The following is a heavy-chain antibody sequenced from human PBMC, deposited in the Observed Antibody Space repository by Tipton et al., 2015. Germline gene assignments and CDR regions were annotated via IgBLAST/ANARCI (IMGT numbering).Heavy chain of an antibody. CDR3: ARIGPGSGWYDY. J-gene: IGHJ4*02. CDR1: GGTFSRYG. CDR2: IIPIIGAA. V-gene: IGHV1-69*01. D-gene: IGHD6-19*01. Sequence: QSGPEVKKPGSSVKVSCKASGGTFSRYGISWVRQAPGQGLEWMGGIIPIIGAADHEQKFQGRVTITADESTNTAYMELSSLRSEDTAVYYCARIGPGSGWYDYWGQGTLVTVSS.